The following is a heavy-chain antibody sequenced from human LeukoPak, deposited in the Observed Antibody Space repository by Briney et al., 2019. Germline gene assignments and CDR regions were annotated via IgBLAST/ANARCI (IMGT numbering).Heavy chain of an antibody. J-gene: IGHJ6*03. V-gene: IGHV5-51*01. CDR1: GYSFTSYW. CDR3: ARHRSDGGYYYYYYMDV. Sequence: GESLKISCKGSGYSFTSYWIGWVRQMPGKGLEWMGIIYPGDSDTRYSPSFQGQVTISADKSISTAYLQWSSLKASDTAMYYCARHRSDGGYYYYYYMDVWGKGTTVTVSS. CDR2: IYPGDSDT. D-gene: IGHD3-3*01.